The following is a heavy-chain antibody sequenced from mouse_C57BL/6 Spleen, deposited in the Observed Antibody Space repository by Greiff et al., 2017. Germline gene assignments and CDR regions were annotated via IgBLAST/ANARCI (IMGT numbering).Heavy chain of an antibody. CDR1: GYSITSGYY. J-gene: IGHJ4*01. V-gene: IGHV3-6*01. CDR2: ISYDGSN. CDR3: AREHSGSHAMDY. D-gene: IGHD1-1*01. Sequence: EVKLMESGPGLVQPSQSLSLTCSVTGYSITSGYYWNWLRQSPGNKLEWVGYISYDGSNNYKPSLKNRITITRDTSKNQFYLQMNSVTTEDTATYYCAREHSGSHAMDYWGQGTSLTVSS.